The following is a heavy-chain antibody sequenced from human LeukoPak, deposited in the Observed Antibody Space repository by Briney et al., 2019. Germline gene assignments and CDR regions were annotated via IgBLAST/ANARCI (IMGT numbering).Heavy chain of an antibody. CDR1: GFTFSSYA. CDR2: ISGSGGST. J-gene: IGHJ4*02. D-gene: IGHD2-2*01. Sequence: GGSLRLSCAASGFTFSSYAMSWVRQAPGKGLEWVSAISGSGGSTYYADSVKGRFTISRDNSKNTLYLQMNSLRAEGTAVYYCAKAAPTYCSSTSCYPDYWGQGTLVTVSS. CDR3: AKAAPTYCSSTSCYPDY. V-gene: IGHV3-23*01.